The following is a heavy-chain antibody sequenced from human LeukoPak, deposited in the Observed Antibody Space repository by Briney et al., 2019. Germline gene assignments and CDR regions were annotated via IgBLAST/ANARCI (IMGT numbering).Heavy chain of an antibody. CDR1: GGSISSGDYY. D-gene: IGHD2/OR15-2a*01. V-gene: IGHV4-39*07. J-gene: IGHJ4*02. CDR2: ISHSGTT. CDR3: TRENRPFCPFAY. Sequence: SETLSLTGTVSGGSISSGDYYWSWVRQAPGKGLEWNGEISHSGTTNYNPSLRSRVTMFLDRANNQFSLSLTSVTAADSAVYYCTRENRPFCPFAYWGQGVLVTVSS.